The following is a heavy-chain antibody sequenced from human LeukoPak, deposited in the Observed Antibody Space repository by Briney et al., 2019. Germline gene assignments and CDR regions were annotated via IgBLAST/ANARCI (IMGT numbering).Heavy chain of an antibody. D-gene: IGHD1/OR15-1a*01. V-gene: IGHV3-23*01. CDR3: AKEEQGPISL. Sequence: QSGVSLRLSCAASGFTFSSYAMSCVRHAPGKGLEWVSAISGSGGSTYYADSVKGRFTISRDNSKNTLYLQIHSLRAEDTAVYYCAKEEQGPISLWGQGTLVTVSS. CDR2: ISGSGGST. J-gene: IGHJ4*02. CDR1: GFTFSSYA.